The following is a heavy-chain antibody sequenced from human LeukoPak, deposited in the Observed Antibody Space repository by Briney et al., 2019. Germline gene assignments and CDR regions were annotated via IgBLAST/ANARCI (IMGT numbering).Heavy chain of an antibody. CDR2: INHSGST. CDR1: GGSFSGYY. J-gene: IGHJ4*02. V-gene: IGHV4-34*01. Sequence: PSETLSLTCAVYGGSFSGYYWSWIRQPPGKGLDWIGEINHSGSTNYNPSLKSRVTISVDTSKNQFSLKLSSVTAADTAVYYCARRTTVGGPSLGYWGQGTLVTVSS. D-gene: IGHD4-23*01. CDR3: ARRTTVGGPSLGY.